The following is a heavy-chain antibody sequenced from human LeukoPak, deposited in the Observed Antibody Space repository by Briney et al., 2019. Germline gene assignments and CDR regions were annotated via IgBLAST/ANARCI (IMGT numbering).Heavy chain of an antibody. CDR1: RFTFNSYA. J-gene: IGHJ6*02. CDR2: ISGSGDST. Sequence: GGSLRLSCAASRFTFNSYAMSWVRQAPGKGLEWVSGISGSGDSTYYADSVKGRFTISRDNSKNTLYLQMNSLRAEDTAVYYCAKHKRLLIYYYYYGLDVWGQGTTVTVSS. CDR3: AKHKRLLIYYYYYGLDV. D-gene: IGHD2-21*02. V-gene: IGHV3-23*01.